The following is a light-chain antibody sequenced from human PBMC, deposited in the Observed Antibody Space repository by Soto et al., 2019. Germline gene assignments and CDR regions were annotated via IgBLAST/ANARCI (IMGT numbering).Light chain of an antibody. V-gene: IGKV1-12*01. J-gene: IGKJ4*01. CDR1: QDLDRW. CDR2: AAS. CDR3: KQSRSFPLT. Sequence: DIQMTQYPSSLSASVGDRVTIACRASQDLDRWLAWYQQKPGEAPKVLIFAASSLQSGLPSRFSGGGSGTDFSLTISSLQPEDFATYYCKQSRSFPLTFGGGTKVDIK.